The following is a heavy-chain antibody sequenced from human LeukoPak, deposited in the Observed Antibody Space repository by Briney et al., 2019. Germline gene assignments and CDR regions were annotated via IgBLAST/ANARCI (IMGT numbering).Heavy chain of an antibody. CDR3: ARTKFYYDFWSGYSYWFDP. Sequence: PSETLSLTCPVSGDSITSSSYFWGWIPQPPGKGLEWIGSIYYSGSTYYNPSLKSRLTITIDTSKNQFSLRLSSVTAADTAVYYCARTKFYYDFWSGYSYWFDPWGQGTLVTVSS. CDR2: IYYSGST. D-gene: IGHD3-3*01. V-gene: IGHV4-39*01. J-gene: IGHJ5*02. CDR1: GDSITSSSYF.